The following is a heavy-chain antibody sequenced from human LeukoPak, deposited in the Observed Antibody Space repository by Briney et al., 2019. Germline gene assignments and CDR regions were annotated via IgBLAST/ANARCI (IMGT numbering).Heavy chain of an antibody. J-gene: IGHJ5*02. CDR2: ISSSGTYI. CDR3: ARDFRYSGSYHHWFDP. Sequence: PGGSLRLSCAASGLTFSAYSINWVRQAPRRGLEWVSSISSSGTYIYYADSVKGRFTISRDNAKNSLSLQMNSLRAEDTAVYYCARDFRYSGSYHHWFDPWGQGTLVTVSS. D-gene: IGHD1-26*01. CDR1: GLTFSAYS. V-gene: IGHV3-21*01.